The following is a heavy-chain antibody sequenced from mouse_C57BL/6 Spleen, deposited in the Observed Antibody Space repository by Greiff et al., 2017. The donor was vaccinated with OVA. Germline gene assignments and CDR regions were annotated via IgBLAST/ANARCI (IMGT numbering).Heavy chain of an antibody. V-gene: IGHV1-50*01. D-gene: IGHD3-2*02. J-gene: IGHJ3*01. CDR2: IDPSDSYT. Sequence: QVHLKQPGAELVKPGASVKLSCKASGYTFTSYWMQWVKQRPGQGLEWIGEIDPSDSYTNYNQKFKGKATLTVDTSSSTAYMQLSSLTSEDSAVYYCARTGAAQAWFAYWGQGTLVTVSA. CDR3: ARTGAAQAWFAY. CDR1: GYTFTSYW.